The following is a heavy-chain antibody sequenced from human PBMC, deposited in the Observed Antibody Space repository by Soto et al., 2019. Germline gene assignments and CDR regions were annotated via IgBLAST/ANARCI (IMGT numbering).Heavy chain of an antibody. J-gene: IGHJ4*02. CDR1: GFTFSSYE. V-gene: IGHV3-48*03. CDR3: ARGQYGSGGGYFDY. Sequence: EVQLVESGGGLVQPGGSLRLSCAASGFTFSSYEMNWVRQAPGKGLEWVSYISSSASTIYYADSVKGRFTISRDNAKNSLYRQMSSRRAEDTAVYYCARGQYGSGGGYFDYWGQETLVTVSS. D-gene: IGHD6-19*01. CDR2: ISSSASTI.